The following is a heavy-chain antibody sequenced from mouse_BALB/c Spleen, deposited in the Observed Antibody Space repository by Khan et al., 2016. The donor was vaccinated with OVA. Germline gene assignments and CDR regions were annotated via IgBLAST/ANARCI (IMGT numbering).Heavy chain of an antibody. V-gene: IGHV5-4*02. D-gene: IGHD2-13*01. CDR3: VRGYYGDPFAY. CDR2: ISDNNSYI. Sequence: EVELVESGGGLMKPGGSLKLSCAASGFTFRDYYMYWVRQTPEKRLEWVATISDNNSYIYYQDNVKGRFTISIDNAKNKLYLQMNSLRSEDTAMYYCVRGYYGDPFAYWGQGILVTVSA. J-gene: IGHJ3*01. CDR1: GFTFRDYY.